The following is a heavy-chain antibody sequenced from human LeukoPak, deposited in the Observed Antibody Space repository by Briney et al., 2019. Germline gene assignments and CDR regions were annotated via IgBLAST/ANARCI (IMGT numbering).Heavy chain of an antibody. CDR3: ARRYSYGTFDY. D-gene: IGHD5-18*01. J-gene: IGHJ4*02. CDR2: IYHSGST. Sequence: SGTLSLSCTLSGYSISSGYYWGWIRQPPGKGLEWIGIIYHSGSTYYNPSLRSRVTISVDTYKNQFSLKLSSLTAADTAVYYCARRYSYGTFDYWGQGTLGTVSS. CDR1: GYSISSGYY. V-gene: IGHV4-38-2*02.